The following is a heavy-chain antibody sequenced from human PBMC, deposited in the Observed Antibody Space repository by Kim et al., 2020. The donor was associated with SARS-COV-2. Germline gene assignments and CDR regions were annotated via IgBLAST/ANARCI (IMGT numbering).Heavy chain of an antibody. D-gene: IGHD6-13*01. CDR1: GFTFSSYA. V-gene: IGHV3-30*04. J-gene: IGHJ5*02. CDR2: ISYDGSNK. Sequence: GGSLRLSCAASGFTFSSYAMHWVRQAPGKGLEWVAVISYDGSNKYYADSVKGRFTISRDNSKNTLYLQMNSLRAEDTAVYYCARRGGRAYSSSWYGWFDPWGQGTLVTVSS. CDR3: ARRGGRAYSSSWYGWFDP.